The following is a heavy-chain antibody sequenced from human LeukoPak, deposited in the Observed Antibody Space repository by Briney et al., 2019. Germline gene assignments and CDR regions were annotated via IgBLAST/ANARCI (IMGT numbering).Heavy chain of an antibody. CDR2: ISGSGGST. V-gene: IGHV3-23*01. CDR3: AKDFFGSGSSLYIYFDY. J-gene: IGHJ4*02. D-gene: IGHD6-13*01. Sequence: PGGSLRLSCAASGFTFSSYAMSWVRQAPGKGLEWVSAISGSGGSTYYADSVKGRFTISRDNPKNTLYLQLNSLRAEDTAVYYCAKDFFGSGSSLYIYFDYWGQGTLVTVSS. CDR1: GFTFSSYA.